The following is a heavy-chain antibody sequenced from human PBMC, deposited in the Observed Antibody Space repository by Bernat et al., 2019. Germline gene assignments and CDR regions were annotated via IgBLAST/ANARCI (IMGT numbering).Heavy chain of an antibody. D-gene: IGHD2-15*01. CDR1: GGSISSGDYY. CDR3: ARGSPGGDCSGGSCPFFDI. Sequence: QVQLQESGPGLVKPSQTLSLTCTVSGGSISSGDYYWTWIRQPPGKGLEWIGYIYYRGNTYYNPSLKSRLTISIDTSKNQFSLKLSSVTAADTAVYFCARGSPGGDCSGGSCPFFDIWGQGTMVTVSS. CDR2: IYYRGNT. V-gene: IGHV4-30-4*01. J-gene: IGHJ3*02.